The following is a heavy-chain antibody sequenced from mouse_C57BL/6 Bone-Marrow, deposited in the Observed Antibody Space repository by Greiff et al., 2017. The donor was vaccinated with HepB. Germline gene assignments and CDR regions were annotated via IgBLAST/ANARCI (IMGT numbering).Heavy chain of an antibody. CDR2: ILPGSGST. D-gene: IGHD1-1*01. V-gene: IGHV1-9*01. CDR1: GYTFTGYW. J-gene: IGHJ2*01. CDR3: ARGGYYGISGGVFDY. Sequence: QVQLQQSGAELMKPGASVKLSCKATGYTFTGYWIEWVKQRPGHGLEWIGEILPGSGSTNYNEKFKGKATLTADTSSNTAYMQLSSLTTEDSAIYYCARGGYYGISGGVFDYWGQGTTLTVSS.